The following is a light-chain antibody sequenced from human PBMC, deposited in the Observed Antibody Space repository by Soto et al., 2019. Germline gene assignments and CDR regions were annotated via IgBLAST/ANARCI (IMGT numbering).Light chain of an antibody. CDR1: QSVRSTH. Sequence: EVVLTQSPGTLSLSPGERATLACRASQSVRSTHLAWYQQKHGQAPRLLIYGASTRATGIPDRFSGSGSGTDFSLTISRLEPEDFAVYYCQQYGRSPRFTFGPGTRVDFK. CDR2: GAS. CDR3: QQYGRSPRFT. V-gene: IGKV3-20*01. J-gene: IGKJ3*01.